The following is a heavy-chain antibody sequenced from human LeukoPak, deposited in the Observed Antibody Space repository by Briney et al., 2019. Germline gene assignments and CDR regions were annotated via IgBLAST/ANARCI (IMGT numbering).Heavy chain of an antibody. D-gene: IGHD3-16*02. CDR3: ARGSSWDYVWGSSRRPLFFDY. CDR2: INHNGNT. CDR1: GGSFSGYY. J-gene: IGHJ4*02. Sequence: SETLSLTCAVYGGSFSGYYWSWIRQPPGKGLEWVGEINHNGNTNYNQSLKSRVSISVDTSKNQFSLKLSSVSAADTAVYYCARGSSWDYVWGSSRRPLFFDYWGQGTLVAVSS. V-gene: IGHV4-34*01.